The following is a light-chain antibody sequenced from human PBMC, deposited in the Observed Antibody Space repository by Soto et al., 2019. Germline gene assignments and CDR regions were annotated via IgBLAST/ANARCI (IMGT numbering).Light chain of an antibody. Sequence: LVLTQSPSASASLGASVKLTCTLSSGHSSYAIAWHQQQPEKGPRYLMKLNSDGSHSKGDGIPDRFSGSSSGAERYLTIASLQSEDEADYYCQTWGNGIPVFGGGTKLTVL. J-gene: IGLJ3*02. V-gene: IGLV4-69*01. CDR1: SGHSSYA. CDR2: LNSDGSH. CDR3: QTWGNGIPV.